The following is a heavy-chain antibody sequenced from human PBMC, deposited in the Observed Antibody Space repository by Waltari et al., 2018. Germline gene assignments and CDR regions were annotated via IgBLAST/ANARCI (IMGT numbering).Heavy chain of an antibody. CDR1: GYTFTSYA. J-gene: IGHJ1*01. CDR3: ARNEWGYCSGGSCYTFEYFQH. D-gene: IGHD2-15*01. Sequence: QVQLVQSGAEVKKPGASVKVSCKASGYTFTSYAINWVRQATGQGLEWMGWMNPNSGNTGYAQKFQGRGTMTRNTAISTAYMELSSLRSEETAVYYCARNEWGYCSGGSCYTFEYFQHWGQGTLVTVSS. V-gene: IGHV1-8*01. CDR2: MNPNSGNT.